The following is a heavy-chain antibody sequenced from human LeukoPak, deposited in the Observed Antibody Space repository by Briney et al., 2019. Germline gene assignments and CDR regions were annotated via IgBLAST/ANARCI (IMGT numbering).Heavy chain of an antibody. CDR3: ARPPSRWLQFGAFDI. V-gene: IGHV5-51*01. CDR2: IYAGDSDT. CDR1: GYRFTSYW. Sequence: GESLKISCKGSGYRFTSYWIGWVRQMPGKGLEWMGTIYAGDSDTRYSPSFQGQVTISADKSISTAYLQWSSLKASDTAMYYCARPPSRWLQFGAFDIWGQGTMVTVSS. D-gene: IGHD5-24*01. J-gene: IGHJ3*02.